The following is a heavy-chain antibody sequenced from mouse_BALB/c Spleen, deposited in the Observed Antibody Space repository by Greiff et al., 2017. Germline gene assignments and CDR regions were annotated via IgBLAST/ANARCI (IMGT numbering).Heavy chain of an antibody. J-gene: IGHJ3*01. CDR2: IRNKANGYTT. CDR3: ARDRDGVFAD. CDR1: GFTFTDYY. Sequence: EVQVVESGGGLVQPGGSLRLSCATSGFTFTDYYMSWVRQPPGKALEWLGFIRNKANGYTTEYSASVKGRFTISRDNSQSILYLQMNTLRAEDSATYYCARDRDGVFADWGQGTLVTVSA. V-gene: IGHV7-3*02. D-gene: IGHD3-3*01.